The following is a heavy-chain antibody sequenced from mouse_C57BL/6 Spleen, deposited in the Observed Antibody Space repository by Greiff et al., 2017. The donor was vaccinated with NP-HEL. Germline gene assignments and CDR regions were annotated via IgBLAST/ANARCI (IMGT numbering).Heavy chain of an antibody. Sequence: EVKVVESGGGLVKPGGSLKLSCAASGFTFSDYGMHWVRQAPEKGLEWVAYISRGSSTIYYADTVKGRFTISRDNAKNTLFLQMTSLRSEDTAMYYCAKGGDYYAMDYWGQGTSVTVSS. CDR3: AKGGDYYAMDY. V-gene: IGHV5-17*01. J-gene: IGHJ4*01. CDR1: GFTFSDYG. CDR2: ISRGSSTI.